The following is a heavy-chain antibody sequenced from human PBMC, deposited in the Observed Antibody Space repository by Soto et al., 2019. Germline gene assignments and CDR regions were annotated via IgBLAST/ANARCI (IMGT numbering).Heavy chain of an antibody. Sequence: SETLSLTCAVYGGSFSGYYWSWIRQPPGKGLEWIGYIYYSGSTNYNPSLKSRVTISVDTSKNQFSLKLSSVTAADAAVYYCARDFFDSSDYTTNWFDPWGQGTLVTVSS. V-gene: IGHV4-59*08. CDR2: IYYSGST. CDR1: GGSFSGYY. CDR3: ARDFFDSSDYTTNWFDP. J-gene: IGHJ5*02. D-gene: IGHD3-22*01.